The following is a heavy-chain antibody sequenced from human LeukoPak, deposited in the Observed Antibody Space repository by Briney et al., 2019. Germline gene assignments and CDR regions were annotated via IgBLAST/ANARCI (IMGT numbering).Heavy chain of an antibody. J-gene: IGHJ6*03. CDR2: ISYSGST. Sequence: SETLSLTCTVSGGSVSSGSYYWTWIRQPPGKGLEWIGYISYSGSTNYNPSLKSRVTISVDTSKNQFSLNLSSVTAADTAVYYCARVDYYHYYMDVWGTGTTVTVSS. CDR1: GGSVSSGSYY. CDR3: ARVDYYHYYMDV. V-gene: IGHV4-61*01.